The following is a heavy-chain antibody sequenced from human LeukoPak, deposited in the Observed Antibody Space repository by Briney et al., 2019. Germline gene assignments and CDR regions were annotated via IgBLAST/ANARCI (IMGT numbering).Heavy chain of an antibody. CDR2: ISAYNGNT. V-gene: IGHV1-18*01. CDR1: GYTFTSYG. D-gene: IGHD2-2*01. Sequence: ASVKVSCKAFGYTFTSYGISWVRQAPGQGLEWMGWISAYNGNTNYAQKLQGRVTMTTDTSTSTAYMELRSLRSDDTAVYYCARDHVFPIVVVPAASYYFDYWGQGTLVTVSS. J-gene: IGHJ4*02. CDR3: ARDHVFPIVVVPAASYYFDY.